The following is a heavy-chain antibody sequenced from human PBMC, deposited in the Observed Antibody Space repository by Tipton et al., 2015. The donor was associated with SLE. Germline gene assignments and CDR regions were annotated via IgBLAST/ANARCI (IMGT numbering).Heavy chain of an antibody. CDR2: IKQDGSEK. J-gene: IGHJ4*02. CDR3: AREFASGSYSNGAFDY. V-gene: IGHV3-7*03. CDR1: GFTFSSYW. Sequence: SLRLSCAASGFTFSSYWMSWVRQAPGKGLEWVANIKQDGSEKYYVDSVKGRFTISRDNAKNSLYLQMNSLRAEDTALYYCAREFASGSYSNGAFDYWGQGTLVTVSS. D-gene: IGHD3-10*01.